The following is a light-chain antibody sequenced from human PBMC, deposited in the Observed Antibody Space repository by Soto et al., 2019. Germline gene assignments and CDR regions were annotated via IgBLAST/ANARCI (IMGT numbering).Light chain of an antibody. J-gene: IGLJ1*01. V-gene: IGLV2-14*01. CDR1: SSDIGAYDY. CDR3: SSHAGSSAFYV. Sequence: QSVLTQPASVSGSPGQSITISCTGSSSDIGAYDYVSWYQQYPGRVLKPLLHEVTNRPSGVSDRFSGSKSGNTASLTISGLQTEYEADYYCSSHAGSSAFYVFGTGTKVTVL. CDR2: EVT.